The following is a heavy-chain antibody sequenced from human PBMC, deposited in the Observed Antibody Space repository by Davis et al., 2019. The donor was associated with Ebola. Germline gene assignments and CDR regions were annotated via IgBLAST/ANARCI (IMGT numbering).Heavy chain of an antibody. Sequence: PSETLSLTCAVSGGSISSGGYYWSWIRQPPGKGLEWIGYIYYSGSTYYNPSLKSRVTISVDTSKNQFSLKLSSVTAADTAVYYCARELGLLLGGHNWFDPWGQGTLVTVSS. CDR2: IYYSGST. V-gene: IGHV4-30-4*01. D-gene: IGHD2-2*01. CDR3: ARELGLLLGGHNWFDP. CDR1: GGSISSGGYY. J-gene: IGHJ5*02.